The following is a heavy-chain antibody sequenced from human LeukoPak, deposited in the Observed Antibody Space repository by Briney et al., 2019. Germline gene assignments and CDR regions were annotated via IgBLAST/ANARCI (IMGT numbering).Heavy chain of an antibody. D-gene: IGHD2-8*01. CDR3: ARMGYCTRATCGGAFDF. CDR2: INTNTENP. J-gene: IGHJ4*02. CDR1: GHSFTIYA. Sequence: GASVTVSCKASGHSFTIYAMNWVRQAPGQGLEWMGWINTNTENPAYAQGFTGRFVLSLDISVSTAYLQISSLKAEDTAVYYCARMGYCTRATCGGAFDFWGQGTLVTVSS. V-gene: IGHV7-4-1*02.